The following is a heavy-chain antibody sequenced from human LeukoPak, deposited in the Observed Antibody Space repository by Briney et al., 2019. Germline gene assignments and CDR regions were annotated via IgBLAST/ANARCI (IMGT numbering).Heavy chain of an antibody. V-gene: IGHV1-69*04. CDR1: GGTFSSYA. CDR3: ARYRFGELFWDAFDI. Sequence: GASVKVSCKTSGGTFSSYAITWVRQAPGQGLEWMGRIIPILDIVNYAQKFQGRLTITADKSTSTAYMELSSLRSEDAAVYYCARYRFGELFWDAFDIWGQGTMVTVSS. J-gene: IGHJ3*02. D-gene: IGHD3-10*01. CDR2: IIPILDIV.